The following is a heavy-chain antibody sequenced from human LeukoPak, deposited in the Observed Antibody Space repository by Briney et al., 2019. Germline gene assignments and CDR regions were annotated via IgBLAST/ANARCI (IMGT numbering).Heavy chain of an antibody. J-gene: IGHJ4*02. CDR1: GFTFSSYS. CDR3: AKGLGYSYGLDYFDY. CDR2: ISSSSSYI. D-gene: IGHD5-18*01. V-gene: IGHV3-21*04. Sequence: GSLRLSCAASGFTFSSYSMNWVRQAPGKGLEWVSSISSSSSYIYYADSVKGRFTISRDNAKNSLYLQMNSLRAEDTAVYYCAKGLGYSYGLDYFDYWGQGTLVTVSS.